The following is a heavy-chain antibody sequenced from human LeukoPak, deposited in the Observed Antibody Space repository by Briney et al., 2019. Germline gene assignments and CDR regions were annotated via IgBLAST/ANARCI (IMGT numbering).Heavy chain of an antibody. V-gene: IGHV4-59*08. CDR2: MYYSESS. D-gene: IGHD4-17*01. Sequence: PSETLSLTCTVSGGSISSYYWSWIRQPPGKGLEWIGYMYYSESSNYNPSLKSRVTISVDTSKNQFSLKLSSVTAADTAVYYCARSKSYGDPYAFDIWGQGTMVTVSS. CDR3: ARSKSYGDPYAFDI. J-gene: IGHJ3*02. CDR1: GGSISSYY.